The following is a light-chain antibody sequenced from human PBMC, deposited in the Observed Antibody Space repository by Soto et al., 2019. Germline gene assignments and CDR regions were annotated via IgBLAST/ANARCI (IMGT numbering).Light chain of an antibody. V-gene: IGKV1-33*01. CDR1: QDISNF. J-gene: IGKJ2*01. CDR2: AAS. Sequence: DIQMTQSPSSLSASVGDRVTITCQASQDISNFSGWYQQKPGKATKFLIYAASELETGVPSRFSGSGSGTDFTFTISSLQPEDIATYFCQHYDNVPFTFGQGTRLEIK. CDR3: QHYDNVPFT.